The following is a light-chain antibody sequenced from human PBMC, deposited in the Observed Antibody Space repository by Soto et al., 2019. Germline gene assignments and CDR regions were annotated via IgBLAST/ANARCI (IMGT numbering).Light chain of an antibody. CDR1: QSVVYSDGNAY. Sequence: EVVMTQSPPSLPVTLGQPAAISCRSSQSVVYSDGNAYLNWFHQRPGQSPRRLIYTVSKRDSGVPDRFRGGGSGTDFTLKISRVEAEDVGIYYCMQGTYWPPTFGQGTKVEI. V-gene: IGKV2-30*01. CDR2: TVS. J-gene: IGKJ1*01. CDR3: MQGTYWPPT.